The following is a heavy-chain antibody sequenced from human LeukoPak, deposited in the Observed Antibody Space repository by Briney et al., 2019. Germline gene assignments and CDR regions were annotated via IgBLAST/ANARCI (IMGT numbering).Heavy chain of an antibody. CDR2: IHPNSGVT. Sequence: ASVKVSCKASGYTFTDYYIHWVRQAPGQGLEWMGWIHPNSGVTNSAQKLQGRVTMTRDTSITTVNMELNRLRSDDPAVYYCARGGYYNTSGYHYVQGFDPWGQGTLVTVSS. V-gene: IGHV1-2*02. J-gene: IGHJ5*02. CDR3: ARGGYYNTSGYHYVQGFDP. CDR1: GYTFTDYY. D-gene: IGHD3-22*01.